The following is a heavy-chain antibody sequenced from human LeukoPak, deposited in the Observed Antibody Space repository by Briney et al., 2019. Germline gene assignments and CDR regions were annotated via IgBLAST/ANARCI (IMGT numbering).Heavy chain of an antibody. CDR2: ISSSGSTI. V-gene: IGHV3-48*03. J-gene: IGHJ4*02. Sequence: GGSLRLSCAASWFTLSSYKINWGCQAPGKGLEWVSYISSSGSTIYYADSVKGRFTISRDNAKNSLYLQMNSLRAADTALYYGARTFRPSSTCIVGTMRGRNMYFFDYWGQGTLVTVSS. CDR3: ARTFRPSSTCIVGTMRGRNMYFFDY. D-gene: IGHD5-12*01. CDR1: WFTLSSYK.